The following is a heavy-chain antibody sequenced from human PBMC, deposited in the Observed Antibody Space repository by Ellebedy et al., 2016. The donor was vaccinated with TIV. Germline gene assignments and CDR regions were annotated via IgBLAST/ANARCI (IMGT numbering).Heavy chain of an antibody. CDR2: IYNRGRT. CDR3: ARDRMYYYDSSGSYQYYGMDV. V-gene: IGHV4-59*01. CDR1: GGSIRSDY. J-gene: IGHJ6*02. D-gene: IGHD3-22*01. Sequence: SETLSLTXSVPGGSIRSDYWSWIRQPPGKGLEWIGYIYNRGRTNYNPSLESRVTISVDTSKNQFSLKLSSVTAADTAVYYCARDRMYYYDSSGSYQYYGMDVWGQGTTVTVSS.